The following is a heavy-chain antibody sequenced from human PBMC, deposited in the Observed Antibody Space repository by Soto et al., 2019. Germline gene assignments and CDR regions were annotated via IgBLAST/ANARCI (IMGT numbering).Heavy chain of an antibody. Sequence: QVQLVQSGAEVKKPGASVKVSCKASGYTFTSYGISWVRQAPGQGLEWMGWISAYNGNTNYAQKLQGRVTMTTDTATSTAYMELRSLRSDDTAVYYCARVVGCTNGVCYIGWFDPWGQGTLVTVSS. CDR3: ARVVGCTNGVCYIGWFDP. CDR1: GYTFTSYG. J-gene: IGHJ5*02. V-gene: IGHV1-18*01. D-gene: IGHD2-8*01. CDR2: ISAYNGNT.